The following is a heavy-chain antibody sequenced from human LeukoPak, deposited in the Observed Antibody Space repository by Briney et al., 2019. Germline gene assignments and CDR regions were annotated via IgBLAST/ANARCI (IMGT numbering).Heavy chain of an antibody. D-gene: IGHD6-19*01. Sequence: PGGSLRLSCAASGFTFSSYAMTWVRQTPEKGLAWVSDISGSGGTTYYADSVKGRFTISRDNFKNTLFLQVNSLRAEDTAVYYCAKQYSSGWLRIFDYWGQGTLVTVSS. V-gene: IGHV3-23*01. CDR3: AKQYSSGWLRIFDY. CDR1: GFTFSSYA. CDR2: ISGSGGTT. J-gene: IGHJ4*02.